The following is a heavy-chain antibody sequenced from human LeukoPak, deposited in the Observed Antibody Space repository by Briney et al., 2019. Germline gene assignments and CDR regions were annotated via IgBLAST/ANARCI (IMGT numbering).Heavy chain of an antibody. V-gene: IGHV3-11*01. CDR3: ARGTYYSGSGPGNWFDP. CDR2: ITKKTAI. J-gene: IGHJ5*02. CDR1: GFSVTDYY. D-gene: IGHD3-10*01. Sequence: PGGSLRLSCAASGFSVTDYYMNWIRQSPGMGLEWVSHITKKTAIEYADSVKGRFTISRDNANNLLLLQMDSLRPEDTGVYYCARGTYYSGSGPGNWFDPWGHGTLVTVSS.